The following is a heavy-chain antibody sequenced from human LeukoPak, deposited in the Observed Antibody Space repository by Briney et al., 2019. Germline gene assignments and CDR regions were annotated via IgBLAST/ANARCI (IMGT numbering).Heavy chain of an antibody. CDR2: INHNGST. CDR1: GGSFSVYY. V-gene: IGHV4-34*01. D-gene: IGHD2-2*01. J-gene: IGHJ5*02. Sequence: SETLSLTYPVYGGSFSVYYWNWIRQPPGKGLEWIGEINHNGSTNYNPSLKSRVTISIDTSKNQFSLKLSSVTAADTAVYYCAGAMRYCSSTSCRGPWFDPWGQGTLVTVSS. CDR3: AGAMRYCSSTSCRGPWFDP.